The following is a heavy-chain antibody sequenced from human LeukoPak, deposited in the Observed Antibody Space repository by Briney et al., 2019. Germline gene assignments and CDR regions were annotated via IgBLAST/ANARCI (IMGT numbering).Heavy chain of an antibody. CDR1: GGSISSYY. CDR3: ARDVGVYQLLYNWFDP. V-gene: IGHV4-4*07. J-gene: IGHJ5*02. D-gene: IGHD2-2*01. CDR2: IYTSGST. Sequence: SEALSLTCTVSGGSISSYYWSWIRQPAGKGLEWIGRIYTSGSTNYNPSLKSRVTMSVDTSKNQFSLKLSSVTAADTAVYYCARDVGVYQLLYNWFDPWGQGTLVTVSS.